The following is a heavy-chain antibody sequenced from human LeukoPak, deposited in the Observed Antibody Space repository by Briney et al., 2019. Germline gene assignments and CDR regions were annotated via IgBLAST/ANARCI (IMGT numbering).Heavy chain of an antibody. D-gene: IGHD2-2*01. CDR1: GGSISSSSYY. Sequence: SETLSLTCTVSGGSISSSSYYWGWIRQPPGKGLEWIGSIYYSGSTYYNPSLKSRVTISVDTSKNQFSLKLSSVTAADTAVYYCAKPYCSSTSCFAFGIWGQGTMVTVSS. CDR3: AKPYCSSTSCFAFGI. V-gene: IGHV4-39*07. CDR2: IYYSGST. J-gene: IGHJ3*02.